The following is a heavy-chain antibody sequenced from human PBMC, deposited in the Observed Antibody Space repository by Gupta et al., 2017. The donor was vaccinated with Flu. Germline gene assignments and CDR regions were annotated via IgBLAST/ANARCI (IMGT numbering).Heavy chain of an antibody. V-gene: IGHV5-51*01. CDR3: ARSYTMDV. D-gene: IGHD1-1*01. CDR1: VYSCNTEW. CDR2: IYPGDSDT. J-gene: IGHJ6*02. Sequence: GSVYSCNTEWLGGGRQMHGKGLEWMVLIYPGDSDTRYSPSFQGQVTISADKSISTAYLHWSSMKASDTAMYYCARSYTMDVWGQGTTVTVSS.